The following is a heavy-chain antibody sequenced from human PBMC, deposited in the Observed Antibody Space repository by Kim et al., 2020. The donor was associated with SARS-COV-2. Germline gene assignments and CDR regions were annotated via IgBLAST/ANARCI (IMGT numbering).Heavy chain of an antibody. V-gene: IGHV4-59*13. CDR2: IYYSGST. D-gene: IGHD3-10*01. CDR3: ARDRGGSGSYYNVRYGMDV. J-gene: IGHJ6*02. CDR1: GGSISSYY. Sequence: SETLSLTCTVSGGSISSYYWSWIRQPPGKGLEWIGYIYYSGSTNYNPSLKSRVTISVDTSKNQFSLKLSSVTAADTAVYYCARDRGGSGSYYNVRYGMDVWGQGTTVTVSS.